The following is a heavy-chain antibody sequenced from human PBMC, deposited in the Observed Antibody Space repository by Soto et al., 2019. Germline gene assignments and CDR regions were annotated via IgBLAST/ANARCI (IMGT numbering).Heavy chain of an antibody. J-gene: IGHJ4*02. Sequence: PGGSLRLSCAASGFAISTYTMHWVRQDPGKGLEWVAVITNDGRKTYYADSVKGRFTVSRDTSSNTLYLQMNSLRSDDTAIYYYARVHTALAYDYWGQGTLVTVSS. CDR2: ITNDGRKT. D-gene: IGHD5-18*01. CDR1: GFAISTYT. V-gene: IGHV3-30*04. CDR3: ARVHTALAYDY.